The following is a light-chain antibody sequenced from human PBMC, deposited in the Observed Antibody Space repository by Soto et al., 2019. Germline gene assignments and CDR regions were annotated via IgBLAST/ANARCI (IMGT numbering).Light chain of an antibody. J-gene: IGKJ4*01. Sequence: EIVLRQSPATLALCPGERGTLSCRASQSVSSYLAWYQQKPGQAPRLLIYDASNRATGIPARFSGSGSGTDFTLTISSLEPEDFAIYYCQQRSNWPPTFGGGTKV. CDR1: QSVSSY. CDR2: DAS. CDR3: QQRSNWPPT. V-gene: IGKV3-11*01.